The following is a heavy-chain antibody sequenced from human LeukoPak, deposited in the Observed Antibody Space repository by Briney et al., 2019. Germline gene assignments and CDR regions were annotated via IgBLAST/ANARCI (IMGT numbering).Heavy chain of an antibody. Sequence: GGSLRLSCAASGFTFSSYGMHWVRQAPGKGLEWVAVIWNDASHDNYVDSVRGRFTISRDNSKNTLYLQMNSLRAEDTAVYYCARDLCSGGSCRYADYWGQGTLVTVSS. J-gene: IGHJ4*02. CDR1: GFTFSSYG. D-gene: IGHD2-15*01. CDR3: ARDLCSGGSCRYADY. CDR2: IWNDASHD. V-gene: IGHV3-33*01.